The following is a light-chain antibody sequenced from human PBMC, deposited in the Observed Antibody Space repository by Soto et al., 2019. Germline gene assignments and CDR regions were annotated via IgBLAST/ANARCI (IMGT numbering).Light chain of an antibody. CDR3: RQYNSYPYT. CDR2: DAS. Sequence: DIQMTQSPSTLSASVGDRATITCRASQSISSWLAWYQQKPGKAPKLLIYDASSLESGVPSRFSGSGSGTEFTLTISSLQPDDFATYYCRQYNSYPYTFGQGTKLEIK. CDR1: QSISSW. J-gene: IGKJ2*01. V-gene: IGKV1-5*01.